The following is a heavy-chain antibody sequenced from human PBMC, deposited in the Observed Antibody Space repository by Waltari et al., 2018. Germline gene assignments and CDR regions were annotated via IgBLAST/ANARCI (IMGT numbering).Heavy chain of an antibody. Sequence: QVQLVESGGGVVQPGGSLRLSCAASGFTFSSYGMHWVRQAPGKGLRWVEFILYDGSKKYYADSWKGLFTISRDNSKNTLDLQMNSLRAEDTAVYYCAKGSAGVSDYWGQGTLVTVSS. CDR2: ILYDGSKK. V-gene: IGHV3-30*02. J-gene: IGHJ4*02. CDR3: AKGSAGVSDY. D-gene: IGHD6-13*01. CDR1: GFTFSSYG.